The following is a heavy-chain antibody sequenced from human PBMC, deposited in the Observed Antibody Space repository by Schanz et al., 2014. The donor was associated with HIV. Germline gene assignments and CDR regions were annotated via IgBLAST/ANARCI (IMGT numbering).Heavy chain of an antibody. Sequence: QVQLVQSGAEVKKPGASVKVSCKASGYTFTSYVISWVRQAPGQGLEWMGWISGYNGNTNYAQKLQGRVTITADESTSTAYMELSSLRSEDTAVYYCASGRFDTVIWWGDAFLIWGRGTMVTVSS. J-gene: IGHJ3*02. CDR2: ISGYNGNT. CDR1: GYTFTSYV. V-gene: IGHV1-18*01. D-gene: IGHD5-18*01. CDR3: ASGRFDTVIWWGDAFLI.